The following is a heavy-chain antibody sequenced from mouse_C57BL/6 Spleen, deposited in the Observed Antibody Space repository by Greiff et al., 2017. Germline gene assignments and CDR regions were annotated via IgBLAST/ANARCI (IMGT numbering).Heavy chain of an antibody. V-gene: IGHV8-8*01. Sequence: QVTLKVSGPGILQPSQTLSLTCSFSGFSLSTFGMGVGWIRQPSGKGLEWLAHIWWDDDKYYNPALKSRLTISKDTSKNQVFLKIANVDTADTAKYYWARIARKYYAMDYWGQGTSVTVSS. CDR3: ARIARKYYAMDY. CDR2: IWWDDDK. J-gene: IGHJ4*01. CDR1: GFSLSTFGMG.